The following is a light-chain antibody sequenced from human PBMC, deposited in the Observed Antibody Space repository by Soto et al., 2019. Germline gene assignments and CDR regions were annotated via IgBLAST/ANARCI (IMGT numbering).Light chain of an antibody. V-gene: IGKV1-39*01. CDR2: DAS. J-gene: IGKJ1*01. CDR3: QQSYSTPPST. Sequence: DIQLTQSPSSLSASVGDKVTITCRASQSIRSYLNWVQQKPGKAPKLLIYDASSLQTGVPSRFSGSGSGTDFSLTISSLQPEDFATYYCQQSYSTPPSTYGQGTKVEIK. CDR1: QSIRSY.